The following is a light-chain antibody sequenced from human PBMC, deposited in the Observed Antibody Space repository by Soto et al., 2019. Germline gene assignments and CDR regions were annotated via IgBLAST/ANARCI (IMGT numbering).Light chain of an antibody. V-gene: IGKV3-20*01. Sequence: IVLTQSPGTLSLSPGERATLSCRASQSVSSSYLAWYQQKPGQAPRLLIYGASSRATGIPDRFSGSGSGTDFTLTISRLEPADFAVYYCQQYGSSPWTFGRGTKVEIK. J-gene: IGKJ1*01. CDR2: GAS. CDR3: QQYGSSPWT. CDR1: QSVSSSY.